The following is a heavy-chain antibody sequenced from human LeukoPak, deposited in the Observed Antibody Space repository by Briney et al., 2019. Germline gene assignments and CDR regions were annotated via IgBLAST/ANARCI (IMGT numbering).Heavy chain of an antibody. J-gene: IGHJ6*02. CDR3: ARAFYGDYGMDV. Sequence: GGSLRLSCAASGFSFSTYSMNWVRQAPAKGLEWVSHISSSISSIHYADSVRGRFTISRDNAKNSLYLQINSPRDEDTAVYYCARAFYGDYGMDVWGQGTTVTVSS. D-gene: IGHD4-17*01. CDR1: GFSFSTYS. CDR2: ISSSISSI. V-gene: IGHV3-48*02.